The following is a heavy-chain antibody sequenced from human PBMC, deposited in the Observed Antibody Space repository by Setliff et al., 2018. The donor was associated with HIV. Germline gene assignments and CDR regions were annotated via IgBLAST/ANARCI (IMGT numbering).Heavy chain of an antibody. CDR2: INTNTGNP. D-gene: IGHD3-22*01. J-gene: IGHJ6*03. Sequence: ASVKVSCKASGYSFTNYALNWVRQAPGQGLEWMGWINTNTGNPMYAQGYTGRFVFSLDTSVSTAFLQISSLKAEDTAVYYCAAMIVNYYYTDVWGKGTTVTVSS. CDR1: GYSFTNYA. CDR3: AAMIVNYYYTDV. V-gene: IGHV7-4-1*02.